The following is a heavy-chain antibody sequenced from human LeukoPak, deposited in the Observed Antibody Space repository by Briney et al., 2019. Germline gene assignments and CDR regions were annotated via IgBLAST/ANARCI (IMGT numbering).Heavy chain of an antibody. Sequence: PSETLSLTCAVYGGSFSGYYWSWIRQPPGKGLEWIGEINHSGSTNYNPSLKSRVTISVDTSKNQFSLKLSSVTAADTAVYHCARGRYDFWSGYYHYYYYMDVWGKGTTVTVSS. CDR3: ARGRYDFWSGYYHYYYYMDV. D-gene: IGHD3-3*01. CDR2: INHSGST. CDR1: GGSFSGYY. V-gene: IGHV4-34*01. J-gene: IGHJ6*03.